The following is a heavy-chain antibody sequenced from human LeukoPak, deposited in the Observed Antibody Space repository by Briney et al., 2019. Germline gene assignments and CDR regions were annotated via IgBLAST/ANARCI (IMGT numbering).Heavy chain of an antibody. J-gene: IGHJ3*02. CDR1: GFTVSSNY. CDR3: ARDSSSSVIKEDAFDI. D-gene: IGHD6-6*01. CDR2: IYSGGST. Sequence: GGSLGLSCAASGFTVSSNYMSWVRQAPGKGLQWVSVIYSGGSTYYADSVKGRFTISRDNAKNSLYLQMNSLRAEDTAVYYCARDSSSSVIKEDAFDIWGQGTMVTVSS. V-gene: IGHV3-53*01.